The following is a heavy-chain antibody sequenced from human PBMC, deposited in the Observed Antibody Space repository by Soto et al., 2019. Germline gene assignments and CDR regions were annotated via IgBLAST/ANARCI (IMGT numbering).Heavy chain of an antibody. V-gene: IGHV1-18*01. J-gene: IGHJ3*02. D-gene: IGHD2-21*02. CDR2: ISAYNGNT. CDR1: GYTFTSYG. Sequence: AASVKVSCKASGYTFTSYGISWVRQAPGQGLEWMGWISAYNGNTNYAQKLQGRVTMTTDTSTSTAYMERRSLRSDDTAVYYCATTTHLVVTAIPTDAFDIWGQGTMVT. CDR3: ATTTHLVVTAIPTDAFDI.